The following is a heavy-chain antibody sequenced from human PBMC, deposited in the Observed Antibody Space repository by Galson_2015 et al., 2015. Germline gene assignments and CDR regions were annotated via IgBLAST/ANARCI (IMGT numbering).Heavy chain of an antibody. V-gene: IGHV5-51*01. CDR1: GYSFNSYW. J-gene: IGHJ4*02. D-gene: IGHD3-3*01. CDR3: ARQEVWRGQYYFDY. Sequence: QSGAEVKKPGESPKISCKGSGYSFNSYWIGWVRQMPGKGLEWMGNIYPSDSKTRYNPSFQGQVTISADKSITTAYLQWSSLKAPDTAMYYCARQEVWRGQYYFDYWGQGTLVIVSS. CDR2: IYPSDSKT.